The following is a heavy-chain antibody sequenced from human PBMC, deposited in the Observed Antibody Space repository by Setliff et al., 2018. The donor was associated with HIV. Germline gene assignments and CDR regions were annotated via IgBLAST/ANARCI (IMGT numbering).Heavy chain of an antibody. V-gene: IGHV4-34*01. J-gene: IGHJ5*02. CDR3: ARGTKLVWGRWFDP. CDR1: GGSFSGYF. D-gene: IGHD6-6*01. Sequence: PSETLSLTCAVYGGSFSGYFWSWIRQSPRKRLEWIGELNDSGSTNYNPSLKSRVTISMDTSKNQFSLRLSSVTAADTAVYYCARGTKLVWGRWFDPWGQGTLVT. CDR2: LNDSGST.